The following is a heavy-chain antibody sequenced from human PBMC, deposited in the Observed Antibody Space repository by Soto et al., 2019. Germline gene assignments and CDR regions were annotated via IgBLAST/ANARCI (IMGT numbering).Heavy chain of an antibody. CDR1: GDSVSSNSAA. D-gene: IGHD2-15*01. Sequence: SQTLSLTCAISGDSVSSNSAAWGWIRQSPSRGLEWLGRTYYRSKWYNEYAVSVKSRIIINPDTSKNQFSLQLNSVTPEDTAVYYCAIENVVVVASDYWGQGTLVTVS. J-gene: IGHJ4*02. V-gene: IGHV6-1*01. CDR2: TYYRSKWYN. CDR3: AIENVVVVASDY.